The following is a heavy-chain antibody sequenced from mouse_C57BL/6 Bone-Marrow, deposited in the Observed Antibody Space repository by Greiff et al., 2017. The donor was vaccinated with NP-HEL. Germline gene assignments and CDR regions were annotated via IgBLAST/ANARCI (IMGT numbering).Heavy chain of an antibody. J-gene: IGHJ4*01. CDR1: GYTFTSYW. CDR2: INPSNGGT. Sequence: QVQLQQPGTELVKPGASVKLSCKASGYTFTSYWMHWVKQRPGQGLEWIGNINPSNGGTNYNEKFKSKATLTVDKSSSTAYMQLSSLTSEDSAVYCCASDSPYYCAMDYWGQGTSVTVSS. V-gene: IGHV1-53*01. CDR3: ASDSPYYCAMDY.